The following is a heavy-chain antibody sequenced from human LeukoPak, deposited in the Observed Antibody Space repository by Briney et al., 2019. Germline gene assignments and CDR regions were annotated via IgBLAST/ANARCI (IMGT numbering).Heavy chain of an antibody. CDR3: ARRLYGDYIDAFDI. V-gene: IGHV4-59*08. J-gene: IGHJ3*02. CDR2: IYYSGST. CDR1: GGSISSYY. Sequence: KPSETLSLTCTVSGGSISSYYWSWIRQPPGKGLEWIGYIYYSGSTNYNPSLKSRVTISVDTSKNQFSLELSSVTAADTAVYYCARRLYGDYIDAFDIWGQGTMVTVSS. D-gene: IGHD4-17*01.